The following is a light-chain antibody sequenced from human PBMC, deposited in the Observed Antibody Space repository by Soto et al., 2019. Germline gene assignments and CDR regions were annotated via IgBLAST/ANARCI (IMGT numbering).Light chain of an antibody. CDR1: QSISSW. J-gene: IGKJ5*01. CDR3: QLRTNRPLT. V-gene: IGKV1-5*01. Sequence: QVNLSPSTLSANVGDRVTITCRASQSISSWLAWYQQKPGKAPKLLIYDASSLESGVPSRFSGSGSGTEFTLTISSLDPEDFTVYYSQLRTNRPLTSAHRSLPEI. CDR2: DAS.